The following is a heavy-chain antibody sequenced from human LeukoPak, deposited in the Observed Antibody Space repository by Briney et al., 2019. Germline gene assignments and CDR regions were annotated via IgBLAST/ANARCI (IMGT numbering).Heavy chain of an antibody. CDR1: GFTVSSNY. D-gene: IGHD3-22*01. CDR2: IYSGGST. CDR3: ARDGPRTSGYYYYFDY. Sequence: PGGSLRLSCAASGFTVSSNYMSWVRQAPGKGLEWVSVIYSGGSTYYADSVKGRFTISRDNSKNTLYLQMNSLRAEDTAVYYCARDGPRTSGYYYYFDYWGQGTLVTVSS. J-gene: IGHJ4*02. V-gene: IGHV3-53*01.